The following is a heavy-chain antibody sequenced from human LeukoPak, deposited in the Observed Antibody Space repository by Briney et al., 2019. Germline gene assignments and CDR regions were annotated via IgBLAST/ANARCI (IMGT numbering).Heavy chain of an antibody. CDR3: AREYYDSSAYNQEAIDY. J-gene: IGHJ4*02. Sequence: ASVKVSCKASGYTFSDYYMHWVRQAPGQGLEWLGWINPNSGGTNYAQKFQGRVTMTRDTSISTAYMELSRLRSDDTAVYYCAREYYDSSAYNQEAIDYWGQGTLVTVSS. CDR2: INPNSGGT. CDR1: GYTFSDYY. D-gene: IGHD3-22*01. V-gene: IGHV1-2*02.